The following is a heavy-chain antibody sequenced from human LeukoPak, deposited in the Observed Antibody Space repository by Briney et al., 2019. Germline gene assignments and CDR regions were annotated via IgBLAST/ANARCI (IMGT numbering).Heavy chain of an antibody. CDR3: ARVLVALYYFDY. CDR1: GGSISSYY. J-gene: IGHJ4*02. Sequence: SETLSLTCTVSGGSISSYYWSWIRQPPGKGLEWIGYIYYSGSTNYNPSLKSRVTISVDTSKNQFSLKLSSVTAADTAVYYCARVLVALYYFDYWGQGTLVTVSS. V-gene: IGHV4-59*01. CDR2: IYYSGST. D-gene: IGHD5-12*01.